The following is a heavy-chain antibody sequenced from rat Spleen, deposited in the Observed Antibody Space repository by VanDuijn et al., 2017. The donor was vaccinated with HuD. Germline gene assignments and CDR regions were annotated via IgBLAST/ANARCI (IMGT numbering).Heavy chain of an antibody. CDR2: ISYEGSGT. V-gene: IGHV5-22*01. D-gene: IGHD1-8*01. CDR3: ARPHSSHYVMDA. CDR1: GFTFSDYY. Sequence: EVQLVESDGGLVQPGRSLKLSCVASGFTFSDYYMAWVRQAPKKGLEWVASISYEGSGTYYGDSVKGRFTISRDNAKSTLYLQMNSLRSEDTATYYCARPHSSHYVMDAWGQGASVTVSS. J-gene: IGHJ4*01.